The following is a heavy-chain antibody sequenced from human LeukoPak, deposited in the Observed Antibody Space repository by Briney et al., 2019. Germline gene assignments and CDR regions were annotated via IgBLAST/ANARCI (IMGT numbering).Heavy chain of an antibody. V-gene: IGHV1-2*02. J-gene: IGHJ4*02. CDR3: ARDEYSSSRSFDY. D-gene: IGHD6-6*01. CDR1: GYTFTSYG. CDR2: INPNSGGT. Sequence: ASVKVSCKASGYTFTSYGISWVRQAPGQGLEWMGWINPNSGGTNYAQKFQGRVTMTRDTSISTAYMELSRLRSDDTAVYYCARDEYSSSRSFDYWGQGTLVTVSS.